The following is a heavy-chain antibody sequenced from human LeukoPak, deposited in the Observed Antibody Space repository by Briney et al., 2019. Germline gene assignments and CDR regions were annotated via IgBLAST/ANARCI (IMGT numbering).Heavy chain of an antibody. V-gene: IGHV3-49*04. CDR1: GFIFGDYN. J-gene: IGHJ4*02. D-gene: IGHD3-10*01. CDR3: GRGQKDPYGPEFDY. CDR2: IRAKIHDGTT. Sequence: PGQSLRLSCTTSGFIFGDYNMNWVRQAPGKGLEWVGYIRAKIHDGTTDFAASVKGRFTISRDDSKSIAYLQMTSLKSEDTAVYYCGRGQKDPYGPEFDYWGQGTLVTVSS.